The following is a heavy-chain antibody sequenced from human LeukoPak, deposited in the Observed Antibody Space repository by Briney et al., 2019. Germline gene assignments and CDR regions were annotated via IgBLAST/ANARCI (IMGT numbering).Heavy chain of an antibody. J-gene: IGHJ4*02. CDR2: INSDGSST. CDR3: ARKSGAVAAFDY. Sequence: PGGSLRLSCVASGVTLSNYAMSWARQAPGKGLEWVSRINSDGSSTSYADSVKGRFTISRDNAKNTLYLQMNSLRAEDTAVYYCARKSGAVAAFDYWGQGTLVTVSS. D-gene: IGHD6-19*01. V-gene: IGHV3-74*01. CDR1: GVTLSNYA.